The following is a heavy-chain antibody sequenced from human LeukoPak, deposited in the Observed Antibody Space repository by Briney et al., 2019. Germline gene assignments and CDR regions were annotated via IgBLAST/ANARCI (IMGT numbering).Heavy chain of an antibody. V-gene: IGHV4-34*01. D-gene: IGHD4-11*01. J-gene: IGHJ2*01. CDR3: ARHGLTTYRTIYWYFDL. CDR2: INHSGST. Sequence: SETLSLTCAVYGGSFSGYYWSWIRQPPGKGLEWIGEINHSGSTNYNPSLKSRVTISVDTSKNQFSLKLSSVTAADTAVYYCARHGLTTYRTIYWYFDLWGRGTLVTVSS. CDR1: GGSFSGYY.